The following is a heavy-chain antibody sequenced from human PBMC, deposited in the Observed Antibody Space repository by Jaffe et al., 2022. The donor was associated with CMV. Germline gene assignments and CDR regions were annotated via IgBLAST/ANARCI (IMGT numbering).Heavy chain of an antibody. CDR3: ARDDAGSAVAGTTQ. D-gene: IGHD6-19*01. CDR1: GFTFSSYG. CDR2: IWYDGSNK. Sequence: QVQLVESGGGVVQPGRSLRLSCAASGFTFSSYGMHWVRQAPGKGLEWVAVIWYDGSNKYYADSVKGRFTISRDNSKNTLYLQMNSLRAEDTAVYYCARDDAGSAVAGTTQWGQGTLVTVSS. J-gene: IGHJ4*02. V-gene: IGHV3-33*08.